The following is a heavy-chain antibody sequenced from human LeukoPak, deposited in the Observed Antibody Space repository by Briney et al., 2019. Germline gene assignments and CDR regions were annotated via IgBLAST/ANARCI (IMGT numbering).Heavy chain of an antibody. CDR3: ASSGRIAAPPKDI. J-gene: IGHJ3*02. CDR1: GGTFSSYA. CDR2: IIPIFGTA. V-gene: IGHV1-69*01. D-gene: IGHD6-13*01. Sequence: SVKVSCTASGGTFSSYAISWVRQAPGQGLEWMGGIIPIFGTANYAQKFQGRVTITADESTSTAYMELSSLRSEDTAVYYCASSGRIAAPPKDIWGQGTMVTVSS.